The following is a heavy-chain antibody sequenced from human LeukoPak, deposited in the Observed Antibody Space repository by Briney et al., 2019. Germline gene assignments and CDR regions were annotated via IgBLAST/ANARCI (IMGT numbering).Heavy chain of an antibody. D-gene: IGHD1-26*01. CDR2: ISYTGTYI. V-gene: IGHV3-21*04. CDR1: AFSLNAYN. Sequence: KTGGSLRLSCAASAFSLNAYNMNWVRQAPGKGLEWVSSISYTGTYIYYADSVKGRFTISRDNAQNSLYLQMNSLRAKDTAIYYCVRDRGTYRPIDYWGQGTLVTVSS. CDR3: VRDRGTYRPIDY. J-gene: IGHJ4*02.